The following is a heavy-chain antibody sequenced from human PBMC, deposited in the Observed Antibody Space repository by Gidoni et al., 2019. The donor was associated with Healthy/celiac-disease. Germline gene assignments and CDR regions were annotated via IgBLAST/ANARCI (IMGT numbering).Heavy chain of an antibody. V-gene: IGHV4-59*01. Sequence: QVQLQESGPGLVKPSETLSLTCTVSGGSISSYYWSWIRQPPGKGLEWIGYIYYSGGTNYNPSLKSRVTISVDTSKNQFSLKLSSVTAADTAVYYCARYDFWSGRRHYYGMDVWGQGTTVTVSS. CDR2: IYYSGGT. J-gene: IGHJ6*02. CDR1: GGSISSYY. CDR3: ARYDFWSGRRHYYGMDV. D-gene: IGHD3-3*01.